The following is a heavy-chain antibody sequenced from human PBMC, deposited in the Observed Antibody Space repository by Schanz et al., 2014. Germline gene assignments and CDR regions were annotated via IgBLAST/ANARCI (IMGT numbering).Heavy chain of an antibody. CDR3: ARKMKLGVYGGKGHDSLDI. V-gene: IGHV3-23*01. CDR2: ISGGGGTT. CDR1: GFTFSSYA. J-gene: IGHJ3*02. D-gene: IGHD4-17*01. Sequence: EVQLLESGGGLVQPGGSLRLSCAASGFTFSSYAMSWVRQAPGKGLEWVSAISGGGGTTYYADSVKGRFTISRDNANKTVDLQMNSLRAEDTAVYYCARKMKLGVYGGKGHDSLDIWGQGTMVTVSS.